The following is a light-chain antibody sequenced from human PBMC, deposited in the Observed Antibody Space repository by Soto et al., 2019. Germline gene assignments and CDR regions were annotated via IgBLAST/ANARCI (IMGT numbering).Light chain of an antibody. Sequence: DIQMTQYTSTLSASVGDTVTITCRASQTISRWLAWYQQKPGKAPRLLIYTASTLESGVPSRFSASGSGTEFTLTISSLQPDDFATYYCQEYNNYWTFGHRTKVDIK. J-gene: IGKJ1*01. CDR3: QEYNNYWT. CDR1: QTISRW. CDR2: TAS. V-gene: IGKV1-5*01.